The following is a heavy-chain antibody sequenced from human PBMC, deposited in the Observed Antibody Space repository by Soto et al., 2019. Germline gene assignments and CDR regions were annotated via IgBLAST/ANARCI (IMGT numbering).Heavy chain of an antibody. J-gene: IGHJ4*02. CDR3: ARDVIIPRLEWELSRPFDY. Sequence: QVQLVQSGAEVKKPGASVKVSCKASGYTFTSYGISWVRQAPGQGLEWMGWISAYNGNTNYAQKLQGRVTMTTDTDTSTAYMELRSLRSDDTAVYYCARDVIIPRLEWELSRPFDYWGEGTLVTVSS. V-gene: IGHV1-18*01. CDR1: GYTFTSYG. D-gene: IGHD1-26*01. CDR2: ISAYNGNT.